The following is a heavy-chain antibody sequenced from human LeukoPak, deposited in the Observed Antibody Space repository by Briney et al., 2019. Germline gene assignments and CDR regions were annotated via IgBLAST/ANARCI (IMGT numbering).Heavy chain of an antibody. J-gene: IGHJ4*02. V-gene: IGHV4-59*01. CDR2: IYYSGST. D-gene: IGHD6-19*01. Sequence: SETLSLTCTVSGGSISSYYWSWLRQPPGKGLEWIGYIYYSGSTNYNPSLKSRVTISVDTSKNQFSLKLSSVTAADTAVYYCARTYSSGWIFDYWGQGTLVTVSS. CDR3: ARTYSSGWIFDY. CDR1: GGSISSYY.